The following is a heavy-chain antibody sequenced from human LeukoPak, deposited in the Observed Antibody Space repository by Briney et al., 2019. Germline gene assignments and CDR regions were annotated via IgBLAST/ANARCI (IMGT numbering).Heavy chain of an antibody. Sequence: GASVKVSCKASGYTFTGYHMHWVQQAPGQGLEWMGRINPNSGDTNYAQKFQGRVTMARDTSISTAYMELSRLRSDDTAVYYCARDYCSSTSCLFDCWGQGTLVTVSS. V-gene: IGHV1-2*06. J-gene: IGHJ4*02. CDR1: GYTFTGYH. CDR3: ARDYCSSTSCLFDC. CDR2: INPNSGDT. D-gene: IGHD2-2*01.